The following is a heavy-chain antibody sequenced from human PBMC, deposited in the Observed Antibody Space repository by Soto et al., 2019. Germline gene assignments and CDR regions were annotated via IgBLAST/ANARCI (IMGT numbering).Heavy chain of an antibody. J-gene: IGHJ5*02. CDR1: GGTFSSYT. Sequence: GASVKVSCKASGGTFSSYTISWVRQAPGQGLEWMGRIIPILGIANYAQKFQGRVTITADKSTSTAYMELSSLRSEDTAVYYCARVIRGYCSSTSCYHWFDPWGQGTLVTVS. V-gene: IGHV1-69*02. CDR2: IIPILGIA. CDR3: ARVIRGYCSSTSCYHWFDP. D-gene: IGHD2-2*03.